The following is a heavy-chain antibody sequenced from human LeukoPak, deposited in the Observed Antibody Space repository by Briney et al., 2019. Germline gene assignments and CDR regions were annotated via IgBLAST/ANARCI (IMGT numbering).Heavy chain of an antibody. J-gene: IGHJ4*02. CDR2: IYPGDSDT. Sequence: GESLKISCKGSGYNFTTHWIGWVRQMPGKGLEWMGIIYPGDSDTKYSPSFQGQVTISADKSINTAYLQWSSLKASDNAMYYCARPPGPSPGYYYWGQGTLVTAPS. CDR3: ARPPGPSPGYYY. D-gene: IGHD3-9*01. CDR1: GYNFTTHW. V-gene: IGHV5-51*01.